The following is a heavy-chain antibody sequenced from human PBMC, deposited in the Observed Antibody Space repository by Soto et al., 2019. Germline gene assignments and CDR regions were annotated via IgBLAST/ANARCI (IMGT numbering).Heavy chain of an antibody. Sequence: EVQLVESGGGLVKPGGSLRLSCAASGFTFSNAWMNWVRQAPGKGLEWVGRIKSKTDGGTTDYAAPVKGRFTISRDDSKNTLYLQMNSLKTEDTAVYYCAKTPVGARNWFDPWGQGTLVTVSS. D-gene: IGHD1-26*01. CDR1: GFTFSNAW. CDR3: AKTPVGARNWFDP. J-gene: IGHJ5*02. V-gene: IGHV3-15*07. CDR2: IKSKTDGGTT.